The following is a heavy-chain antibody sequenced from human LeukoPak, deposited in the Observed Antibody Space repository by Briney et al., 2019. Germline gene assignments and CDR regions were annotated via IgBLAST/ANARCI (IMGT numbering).Heavy chain of an antibody. Sequence: SETLSLTCAVYGGSFSGYYWSWIRQPPGKGLEWIGEINHSGSTNYNPSLKSRVTISVDTSKNQFSLKLSSVTAADTAVYYCARVYYYDSSGYYYGYAFDIWGQGTMVTVSS. CDR2: INHSGST. D-gene: IGHD3-22*01. CDR3: ARVYYYDSSGYYYGYAFDI. CDR1: GGSFSGYY. V-gene: IGHV4-34*01. J-gene: IGHJ3*02.